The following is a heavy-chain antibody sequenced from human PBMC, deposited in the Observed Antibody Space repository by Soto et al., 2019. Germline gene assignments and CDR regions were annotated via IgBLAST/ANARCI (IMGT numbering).Heavy chain of an antibody. D-gene: IGHD3-9*01. J-gene: IGHJ4*02. CDR2: IIPIFGTA. V-gene: IGHV1-69*06. CDR3: ASSNPTYYDILTGYVFDY. Sequence: ASVKVSCKASGGTFSSYAISWVRQAPGQGLEWMGGIIPIFGTANYAQKFQGRVTITADKSTSTAYMELSSLRSEDTAVYYCASSNPTYYDILTGYVFDYWGQGTLVTVSS. CDR1: GGTFSSYA.